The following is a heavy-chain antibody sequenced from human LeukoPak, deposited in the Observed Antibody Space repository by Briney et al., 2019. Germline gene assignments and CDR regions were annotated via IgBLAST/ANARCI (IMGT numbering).Heavy chain of an antibody. J-gene: IGHJ4*02. CDR2: ISGSGGST. CDR1: GFTFSSYG. CDR3: AKEHYDSSGYEDY. D-gene: IGHD3-22*01. Sequence: GGSLRLSCAASGFTFSSYGMSWVRQAPGKGLEWASAISGSGGSTYYADSVKGRFTISRDNSKNTLYLQMNSLRAEDTAVYYCAKEHYDSSGYEDYWGQGTLVTVSS. V-gene: IGHV3-23*01.